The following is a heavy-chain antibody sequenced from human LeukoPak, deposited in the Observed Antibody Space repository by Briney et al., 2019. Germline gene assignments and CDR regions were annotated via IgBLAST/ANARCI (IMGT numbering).Heavy chain of an antibody. Sequence: SVKVSCKASGGTFSSYAISWVRQAPGQGLEWMGGIIPIFGTANYAQKFQGRVTITADGSTSTAYMELSSLRSEDTAVYYCARESRGALLWFVFDYWGQGTLVTVSS. CDR2: IIPIFGTA. D-gene: IGHD3-10*01. V-gene: IGHV1-69*13. J-gene: IGHJ4*02. CDR3: ARESRGALLWFVFDY. CDR1: GGTFSSYA.